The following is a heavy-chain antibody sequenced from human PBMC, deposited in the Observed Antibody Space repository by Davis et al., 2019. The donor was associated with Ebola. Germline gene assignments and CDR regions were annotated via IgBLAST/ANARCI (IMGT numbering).Heavy chain of an antibody. J-gene: IGHJ6*02. D-gene: IGHD2-8*01. CDR3: ARTKNYYYDMDV. Sequence: GESLKISCAASGFTVSSHYMSWVRQAPGKGLERVSIIYSGGSTYYADSVKGRFTISRDNAKNTLYLQMNSLRAEDTAVYYCARTKNYYYDMDVWGQGTTVPVSS. CDR2: IYSGGST. V-gene: IGHV3-53*01. CDR1: GFTVSSHY.